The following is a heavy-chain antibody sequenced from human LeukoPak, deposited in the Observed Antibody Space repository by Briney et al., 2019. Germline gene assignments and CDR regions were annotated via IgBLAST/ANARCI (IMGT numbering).Heavy chain of an antibody. Sequence: GGSLRLSCVASGFTFSSYTMSWVRQAPGKGLEWVSGISSSGGSTYYADSVKGRFTISRDNSKDTLYLQMNSLRAEDTAVYYCAREGYCSSTSCYREFDYWGQGTLVTVSS. CDR1: GFTFSSYT. J-gene: IGHJ4*02. CDR3: AREGYCSSTSCYREFDY. V-gene: IGHV3-23*01. D-gene: IGHD2-2*01. CDR2: ISSSGGST.